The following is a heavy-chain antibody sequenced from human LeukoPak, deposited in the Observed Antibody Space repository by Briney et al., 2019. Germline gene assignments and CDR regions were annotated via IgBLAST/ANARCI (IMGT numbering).Heavy chain of an antibody. CDR2: ISWDGGST. Sequence: GGSLRLSCAASGFTFDDYAMHWVRQAPGKGLEWVSLISWDGGSTYYADSVKGRFTISRDNSKNSLYLQMNSLRAEDTALYYCAKGGSKGPYYYYMDVWGKGTTVTVSS. CDR3: AKGGSKGPYYYYMDV. CDR1: GFTFDDYA. J-gene: IGHJ6*03. D-gene: IGHD3-10*01. V-gene: IGHV3-43D*03.